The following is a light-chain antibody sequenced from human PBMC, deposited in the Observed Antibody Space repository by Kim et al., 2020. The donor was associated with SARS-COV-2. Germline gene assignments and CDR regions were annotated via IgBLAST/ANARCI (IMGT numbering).Light chain of an antibody. CDR1: KLGDKY. J-gene: IGLJ2*01. Sequence: SYELTQPPSVSVSPGQTASITCSGDKLGDKYACWYQQKPGQSPVLVIYQDSKRPSGIPARFSGSNSGHTATLTISGTQAMDEADYYCQAWDSSTAVFGGG. CDR2: QDS. CDR3: QAWDSSTAV. V-gene: IGLV3-1*01.